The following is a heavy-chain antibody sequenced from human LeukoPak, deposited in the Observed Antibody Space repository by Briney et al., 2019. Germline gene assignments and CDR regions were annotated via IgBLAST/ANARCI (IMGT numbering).Heavy chain of an antibody. V-gene: IGHV3-23*01. CDR1: GFTFTNYG. Sequence: PGGSLRLSCAASGFTFTNYGMSWFRQGPGKGLEWVSSVTYSGGNTYYADSVKGRLTISRDNSKNALYLLMSSLRAEDTALYYCAKAREDTYYYDSSGYYFATPLDYWGQGTLVTVSS. CDR3: AKAREDTYYYDSSGYYFATPLDY. D-gene: IGHD3-22*01. CDR2: VTYSGGNT. J-gene: IGHJ4*02.